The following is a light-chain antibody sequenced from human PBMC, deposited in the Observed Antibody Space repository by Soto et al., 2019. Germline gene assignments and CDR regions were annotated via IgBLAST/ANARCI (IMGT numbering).Light chain of an antibody. Sequence: QSALTQPASVSGSPGQSITISCTGTSSDVGSYNLVSWYQQHPGKAPKLMIYEGSQRPSGVSNRFSGSKSGNTASLTISGLQAEDEADYYCYSYAGSNTFVFGGGTKLTV. CDR2: EGS. CDR1: SSDVGSYNL. CDR3: YSYAGSNTFV. V-gene: IGLV2-23*03. J-gene: IGLJ2*01.